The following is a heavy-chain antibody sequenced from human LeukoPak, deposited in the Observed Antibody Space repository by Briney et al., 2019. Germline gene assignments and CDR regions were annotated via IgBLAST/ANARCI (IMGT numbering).Heavy chain of an antibody. V-gene: IGHV3-30*04. CDR2: ISFNGSRQ. J-gene: IGHJ4*02. CDR1: GFTFSTYA. Sequence: GTSLRLSCATSGFTFSTYAMHWVRQAPGEGLEWVALISFNGSRQYYADSVKGRFTISRDNSKSTLYLQLNSLRAEDTAVYYCARDSWRVTRLGDYFDYWGQGTLVTVSS. CDR3: ARDSWRVTRLGDYFDY. D-gene: IGHD3-16*01.